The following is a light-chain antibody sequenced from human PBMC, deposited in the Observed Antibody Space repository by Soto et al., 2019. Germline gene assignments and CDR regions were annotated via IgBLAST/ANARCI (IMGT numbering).Light chain of an antibody. J-gene: IGKJ1*01. CDR1: QSISTY. V-gene: IGKV3-11*01. Sequence: EIVLTQSPATLSLSPGERATLSCRASQSISTYLAWYQQKPDQAPRLLIYDASNRATGIPARFSGSGSGTDFTLTISSLEPDDFAVYYCQQYGSSGTFGQGTKVDIK. CDR2: DAS. CDR3: QQYGSSGT.